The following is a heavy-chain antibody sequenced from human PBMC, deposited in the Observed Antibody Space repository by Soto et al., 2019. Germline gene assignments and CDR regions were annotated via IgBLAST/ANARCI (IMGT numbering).Heavy chain of an antibody. CDR2: IYYSGST. V-gene: IGHV4-39*01. CDR1: GGSISSSSYY. Sequence: SETLSLTCTVSGGSISSSSYYWGWIRQPPGKGLEWIGSIYYSGSTYYNPSLKSRVTISVDTSKNQFSLKLSSVTAADTAVYYCARHGLEPEANADYWGQGTLVTVSS. J-gene: IGHJ4*02. D-gene: IGHD3-3*01. CDR3: ARHGLEPEANADY.